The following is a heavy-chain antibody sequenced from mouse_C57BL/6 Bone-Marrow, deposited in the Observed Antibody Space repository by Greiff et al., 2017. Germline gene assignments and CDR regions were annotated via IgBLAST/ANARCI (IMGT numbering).Heavy chain of an antibody. D-gene: IGHD2-3*01. Sequence: EVKLVESGGGLVKPGGSLKLSCAASGFTFSSYAMSWVRQTPEKRLEWVATISDGGSYTYYPDNVKGRFTISRDNAKNNLYLQMSHLKSEDTAMYYCAREVGYYLYYAMDYWGQGTSVTVSS. CDR2: ISDGGSYT. CDR3: AREVGYYLYYAMDY. V-gene: IGHV5-4*01. J-gene: IGHJ4*01. CDR1: GFTFSSYA.